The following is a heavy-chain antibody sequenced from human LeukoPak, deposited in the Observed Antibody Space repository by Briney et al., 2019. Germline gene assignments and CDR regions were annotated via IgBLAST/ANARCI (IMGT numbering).Heavy chain of an antibody. V-gene: IGHV3-23*01. D-gene: IGHD6-19*01. CDR1: GFTFSNYA. Sequence: GGSLRLSCAASGFTFSNYAMSWVRHTPGKGLEWVSIIRGSDGSTYYADSVKGRFTTSRDNPKNTLYLEMNNLRAEDTALYYCAKVRYTAGWYTFDYWGQGTQVTVSS. CDR2: IRGSDGST. J-gene: IGHJ4*02. CDR3: AKVRYTAGWYTFDY.